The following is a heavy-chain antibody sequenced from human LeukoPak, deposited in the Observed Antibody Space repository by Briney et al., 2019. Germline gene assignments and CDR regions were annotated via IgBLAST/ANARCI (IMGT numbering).Heavy chain of an antibody. CDR2: INHSGST. CDR1: GGSFSGYY. CDR3: ARGLVGWFGELLILDY. D-gene: IGHD3-10*01. Sequence: PLETLSLTCAVYGGSFSGYYWSWIRQPPGKGLERIGEINHSGSTNYNPSLKSRVTISVDTSKNQFSLKLSSVTAADTAVYYCARGLVGWFGELLILDYWGQGTLVTVSS. J-gene: IGHJ4*02. V-gene: IGHV4-34*01.